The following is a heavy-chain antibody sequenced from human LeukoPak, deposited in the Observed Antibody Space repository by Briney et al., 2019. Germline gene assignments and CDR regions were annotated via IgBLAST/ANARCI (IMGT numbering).Heavy chain of an antibody. Sequence: GGSLRLSCVASGFTFSDYEMHWIRQAPGKGLEWVANIKQDEGEKYYVDSVRGRFTISRDNAKNSLYLQMNSLRAEDTAVYYCAREASLNYMDVWGKGTTVTVSS. CDR3: AREASLNYMDV. CDR1: GFTFSDYE. V-gene: IGHV3-7*01. J-gene: IGHJ6*03. CDR2: IKQDEGEK.